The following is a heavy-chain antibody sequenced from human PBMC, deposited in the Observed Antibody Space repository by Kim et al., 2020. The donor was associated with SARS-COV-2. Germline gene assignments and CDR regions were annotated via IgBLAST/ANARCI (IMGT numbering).Heavy chain of an antibody. CDR3: ARGFFHSSGYYTDY. J-gene: IGHJ4*02. V-gene: IGHV3-66*01. Sequence: PGSVRGRFTISREIYKNTRYLKMNSLSAEDTAVYYCARGFFHSSGYYTDYWGQGTLVTVSS. D-gene: IGHD3-22*01.